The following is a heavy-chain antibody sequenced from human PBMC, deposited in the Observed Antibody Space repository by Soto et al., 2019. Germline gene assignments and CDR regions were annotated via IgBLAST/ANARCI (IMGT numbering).Heavy chain of an antibody. CDR2: IHPKNGNR. Sequence: QVQLVQSGAEVQEPGASVKVSCKASGYTLTNYGISWVRQAPGQGPEWMGWIHPKNGNRKDARKFQGRVTMTTDTSTSRAYMELRSLRSDDTAVYYCAKEYCDSSRCYLPDYWGQGALVTVSS. J-gene: IGHJ4*02. CDR3: AKEYCDSSRCYLPDY. V-gene: IGHV1-18*01. D-gene: IGHD2-2*01. CDR1: GYTLTNYG.